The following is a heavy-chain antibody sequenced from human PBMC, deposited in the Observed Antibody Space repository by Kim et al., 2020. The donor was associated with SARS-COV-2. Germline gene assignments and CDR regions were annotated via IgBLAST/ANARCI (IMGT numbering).Heavy chain of an antibody. CDR3: ARDSYYSLGALDY. Sequence: GGSLRLSCAASGFTFSSYWMSWVRQAPGKGLEWVANIKQDGSEKYYVDSVKGRFTISRDNAKNSLYLQMNSLRAEDTAVYYCARDSYYSLGALDYWGQGTLVTVSS. D-gene: IGHD3-10*01. CDR2: IKQDGSEK. J-gene: IGHJ4*02. V-gene: IGHV3-7*03. CDR1: GFTFSSYW.